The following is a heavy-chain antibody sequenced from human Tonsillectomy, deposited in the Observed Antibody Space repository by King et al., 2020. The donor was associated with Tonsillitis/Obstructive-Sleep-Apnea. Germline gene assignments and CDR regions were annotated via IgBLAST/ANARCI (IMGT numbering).Heavy chain of an antibody. CDR1: GFTFSSNS. Sequence: QLVQSGGGLVKPGGSLRLSCAASGFTFSSNSMNWVRQAPGRGLEWVSSITSSSSYIYYADSVKGRFTIYRDNAKDALYLQMNSLRVEDTAVYYCARGYKSFDYWGQGTLVTVSS. D-gene: IGHD3-10*01. CDR2: ITSSSSYI. J-gene: IGHJ4*02. V-gene: IGHV3-21*01. CDR3: ARGYKSFDY.